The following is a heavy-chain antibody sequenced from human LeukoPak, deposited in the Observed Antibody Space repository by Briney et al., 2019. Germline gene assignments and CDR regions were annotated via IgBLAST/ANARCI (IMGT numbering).Heavy chain of an antibody. CDR2: IYTGESET. V-gene: IGHV5-51*01. CDR1: GSRFTSYW. CDR3: ASSIYGDYYMDV. D-gene: IGHD4-17*01. J-gene: IGHJ6*03. Sequence: GESLKISGQCSGSRFTSYWIGWVRPVPGKGLGWMGMIYTGESETNYSPSFQGQVTISADKSISTAYLHWSSLKPSDTAMYYCASSIYGDYYMDVWGKGTTVTVSS.